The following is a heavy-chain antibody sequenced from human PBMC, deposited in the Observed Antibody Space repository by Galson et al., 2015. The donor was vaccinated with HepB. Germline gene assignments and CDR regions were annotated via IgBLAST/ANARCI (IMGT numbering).Heavy chain of an antibody. V-gene: IGHV4-59*08. CDR2: IYYIGST. J-gene: IGHJ4*02. CDR3: ARQDTAAAGSLDY. Sequence: SETLSLTCTVSGGSISSYYWSWIRQPPGKGLEWIAYIYYIGSTNYNPSLKSRVTMSVDTSKNQFSLRLTSVTAADTAVYYCARQDTAAAGSLDYWGPGTLVTVSS. CDR1: GGSISSYY. D-gene: IGHD6-13*01.